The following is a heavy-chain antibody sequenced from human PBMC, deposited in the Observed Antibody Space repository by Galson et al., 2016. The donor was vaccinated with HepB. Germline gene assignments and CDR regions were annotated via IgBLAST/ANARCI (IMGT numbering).Heavy chain of an antibody. Sequence: SLRLSCAASGFTFSSYWMTWVRQAPGKGLEWVANIKQDGSKKYYEDSVKGRFTISRDNAKNTVYLQMNSLRVDDTAVYFCKRDWQQPGDYWGQGTLVTVAS. CDR2: IKQDGSKK. CDR3: KRDWQQPGDY. D-gene: IGHD6-13*01. CDR1: GFTFSSYW. J-gene: IGHJ4*02. V-gene: IGHV3-7*01.